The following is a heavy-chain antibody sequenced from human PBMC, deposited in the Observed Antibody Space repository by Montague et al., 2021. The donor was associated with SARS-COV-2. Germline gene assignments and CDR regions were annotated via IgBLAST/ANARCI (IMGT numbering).Heavy chain of an antibody. CDR3: VKDKIGVF. J-gene: IGHJ4*02. CDR2: INDSGDST. CDR1: GFTFGNFA. D-gene: IGHD3-16*01. V-gene: IGHV3-23*01. Sequence: SLRLSCAASGFTFGNFAMTWVRQTPGKGLEWVSSINDSGDSTWSPDSVKGRFTISRDNSKNILYLQMSSLRVDDTAIYYCVKDKIGVFWGQGTLVTVSS.